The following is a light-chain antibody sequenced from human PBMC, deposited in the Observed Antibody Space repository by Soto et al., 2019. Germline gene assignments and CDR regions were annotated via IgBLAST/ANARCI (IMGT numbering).Light chain of an antibody. CDR3: QQRSKWPVT. Sequence: EIVLTQSPGTLSLSPGERATLSCRARRSVSSYLAWYQQKPGQAPRLLIYDASNRATGIPARFSGSGSGTDFTLTISSLEAEDFALYYCQQRSKWPVTFGGGTKVDI. J-gene: IGKJ4*01. CDR2: DAS. CDR1: RSVSSY. V-gene: IGKV3-11*01.